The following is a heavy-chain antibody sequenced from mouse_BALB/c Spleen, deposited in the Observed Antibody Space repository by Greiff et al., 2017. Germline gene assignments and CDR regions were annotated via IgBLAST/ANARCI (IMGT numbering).Heavy chain of an antibody. D-gene: IGHD2-3*01. CDR2: ISDGGSYT. Sequence: DVHLVESGGGLVKPGGSLKLSCAASGFTFSDYYMYWVRQTPEKRLEWVATISDGGSYTYYPDSVKGRFTISRDNAKNNLYLQMSSLKSEDTAMYYCARGGDGYYEDYWGQGTTLTVSS. CDR1: GFTFSDYY. CDR3: ARGGDGYYEDY. V-gene: IGHV5-4*02. J-gene: IGHJ2*01.